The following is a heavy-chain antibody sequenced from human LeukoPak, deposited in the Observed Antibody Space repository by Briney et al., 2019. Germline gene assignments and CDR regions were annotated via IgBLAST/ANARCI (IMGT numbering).Heavy chain of an antibody. CDR1: GFTFTSYA. V-gene: IGHV3-7*01. CDR3: ARFTYYYDSSGYPGASFDY. CDR2: IKQDGSEK. Sequence: GSLRLSCSASGFTFTSYAMSWVRQAPGKGLEWVANIKQDGSEKYYVDSVKGRFTISRDNAKNSLYLQMNSLRAEDTAVYYCARFTYYYDSSGYPGASFDYWGQGTLVTVSS. J-gene: IGHJ4*02. D-gene: IGHD3-22*01.